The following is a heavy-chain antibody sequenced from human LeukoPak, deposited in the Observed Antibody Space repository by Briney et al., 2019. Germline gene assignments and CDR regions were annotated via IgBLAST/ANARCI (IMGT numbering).Heavy chain of an antibody. Sequence: GGSLRLSCAVSGFTFSSYWMHWVRQAPGKGLVWVSRINNDGSTTAYADSVKGRFTISRDNTKNTLYLQMNSLRAEDTAVYYCARTYSSFDHWGQGTLVTVSS. CDR2: INNDGSTT. CDR3: ARTYSSFDH. D-gene: IGHD6-19*01. V-gene: IGHV3-74*01. CDR1: GFTFSSYW. J-gene: IGHJ4*02.